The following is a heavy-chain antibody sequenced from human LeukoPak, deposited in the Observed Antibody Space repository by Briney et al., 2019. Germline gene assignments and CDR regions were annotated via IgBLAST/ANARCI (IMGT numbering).Heavy chain of an antibody. V-gene: IGHV4-34*01. J-gene: IGHJ4*01. CDR3: ASVGRPIVVGRD. Sequence: SETLSLTCAVCGGSFSGYYWSWIRQPPGKGLEWSGEINHSGSTNYNPSLKSRVTISVDTSKNQFPLKLSSVTAADTAVYYCASVGRPIVVGRDWGHGTLVTVCS. CDR1: GGSFSGYY. D-gene: IGHD3-22*01. CDR2: INHSGST.